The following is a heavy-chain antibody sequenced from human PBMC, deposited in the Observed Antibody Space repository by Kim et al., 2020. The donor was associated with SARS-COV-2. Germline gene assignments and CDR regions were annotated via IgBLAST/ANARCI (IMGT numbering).Heavy chain of an antibody. V-gene: IGHV1-24*01. J-gene: IGHJ4*02. Sequence: AQKFQGRVTMTEDTSTDTAYMELSSLRSEDTAVYYCATATNYYDSSGYHTWGQGTLVTVSS. CDR3: ATATNYYDSSGYHT. D-gene: IGHD3-22*01.